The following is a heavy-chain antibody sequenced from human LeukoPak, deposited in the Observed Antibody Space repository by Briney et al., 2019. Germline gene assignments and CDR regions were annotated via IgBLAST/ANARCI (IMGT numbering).Heavy chain of an antibody. CDR3: AREIRWGQQLDY. CDR1: GGSISSYY. Sequence: SETLSLTCTVSGGSISSYYWSWIRQPPGKGLEWIGYIYYSGSTNYNPSLKSRVTMSVDTSKNQFSLKLSSVTAADTAVYYCAREIRWGQQLDYWGQGTLVTVSS. J-gene: IGHJ4*02. D-gene: IGHD6-13*01. V-gene: IGHV4-59*12. CDR2: IYYSGST.